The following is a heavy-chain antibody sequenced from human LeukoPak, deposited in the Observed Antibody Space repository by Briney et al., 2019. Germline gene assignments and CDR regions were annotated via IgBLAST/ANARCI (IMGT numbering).Heavy chain of an antibody. J-gene: IGHJ3*02. D-gene: IGHD3-10*01. CDR3: AREVSGRGNAFDI. CDR2: INPSGGRA. Sequence: ASVKVSCKASGYTFITYYMHWVRQAPGQGLEWIGVINPSGGRASYAQKFQGRVTMTRDTSTSTVYMELSSLRSEDTDVYYCAREVSGRGNAFDIWGQGTMVTVSS. V-gene: IGHV1-46*01. CDR1: GYTFITYY.